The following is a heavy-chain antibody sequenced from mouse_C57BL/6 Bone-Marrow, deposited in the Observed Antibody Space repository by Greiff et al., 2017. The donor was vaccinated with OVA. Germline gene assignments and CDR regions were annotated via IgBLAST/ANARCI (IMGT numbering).Heavy chain of an antibody. J-gene: IGHJ3*01. CDR2: IDPSDSYT. D-gene: IGHD1-1*01. CDR1: GYTFTSYW. Sequence: QVHVKQPGAELVKPGASVKLSCKASGYTFTSYWMQWVKQRPGQGLEWIGEIDPSDSYTNYNQKFKGKATLTVDTSSSTAYMQLSSLTSEDSAVYYCAREEDYYGSSTCYWGQGTLVTVSA. CDR3: AREEDYYGSSTCY. V-gene: IGHV1-50*01.